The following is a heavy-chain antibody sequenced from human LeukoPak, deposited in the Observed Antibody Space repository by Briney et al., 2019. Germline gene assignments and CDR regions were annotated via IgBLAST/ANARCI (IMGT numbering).Heavy chain of an antibody. Sequence: PGGSLRLSCAASGFTFSSYAMHWVRQAPGKGLEWAAVIWYDGSNKYYADSVKGRFTISRDNSKNTLYLQMNSLRAEDTAVYYCARDRCGGDCYAVVYWGQGTLVTVSS. V-gene: IGHV3-33*08. CDR3: ARDRCGGDCYAVVY. J-gene: IGHJ4*02. CDR2: IWYDGSNK. CDR1: GFTFSSYA. D-gene: IGHD2-21*02.